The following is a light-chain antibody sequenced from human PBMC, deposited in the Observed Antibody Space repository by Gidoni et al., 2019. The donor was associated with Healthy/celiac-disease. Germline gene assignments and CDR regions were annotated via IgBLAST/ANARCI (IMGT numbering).Light chain of an antibody. CDR2: GAS. CDR1: QSVSSN. CDR3: QQYNNWPRT. V-gene: IGKV3-15*01. J-gene: IGKJ1*01. Sequence: EIGMTPSPATLSVSPGERATLSCRASQSVSSNLAWYQQKPGKAPRLLIYGASTRATGIPARFSGSGSGTEFTLTISSLQSEDFAVYYCQQYNNWPRTFGQGTKVEIK.